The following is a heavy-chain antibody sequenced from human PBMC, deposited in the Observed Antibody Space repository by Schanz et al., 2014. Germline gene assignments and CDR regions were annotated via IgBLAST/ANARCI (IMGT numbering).Heavy chain of an antibody. CDR2: ISSSGSYT. CDR3: AKDQGSYGSGSYSYFDY. CDR1: GFTVSKNY. V-gene: IGHV3-11*05. J-gene: IGHJ4*02. Sequence: VQLVESGGGLVQPGGSLRLSCAASGFTVSKNYMSWIRQAPGKGLEWVSYISSSGSYTNYADSVKGRFTTSRDNGKKSMYLQMNSLRAEDTAVYYCAKDQGSYGSGSYSYFDYWGQGTLATVSS. D-gene: IGHD3-10*01.